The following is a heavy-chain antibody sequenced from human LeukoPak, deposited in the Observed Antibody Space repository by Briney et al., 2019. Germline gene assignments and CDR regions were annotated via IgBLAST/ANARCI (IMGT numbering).Heavy chain of an antibody. CDR2: ISSSGSTI. V-gene: IGHV3-48*03. CDR1: GLTFSSYE. D-gene: IGHD1-26*01. J-gene: IGHJ4*02. CDR3: AKYEGDRNFDY. Sequence: PGGSLRLSCAASGLTFSSYEMNWVRQAPGKGLEWVSYISSSGSTIYYADSVKGRFTISRDNSKNTLYLQMNSLRAEDTAVYYCAKYEGDRNFDYWGQGTLVTVSS.